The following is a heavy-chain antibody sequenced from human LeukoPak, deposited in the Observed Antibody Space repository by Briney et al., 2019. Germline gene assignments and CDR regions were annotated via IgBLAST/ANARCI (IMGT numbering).Heavy chain of an antibody. D-gene: IGHD3-10*01. V-gene: IGHV4-39*07. CDR1: GGSISSSSYY. Sequence: SETLSLTCTVSGGSISSSSYYWGWIRQPPGKGLEWIGSIYYSGSTYYNPSLKSRVTISVDTSKNQFSLKLSSVTAADTAVYYCAREGWGVSDYYMDVWGKGTTVTVSS. J-gene: IGHJ6*03. CDR2: IYYSGST. CDR3: AREGWGVSDYYMDV.